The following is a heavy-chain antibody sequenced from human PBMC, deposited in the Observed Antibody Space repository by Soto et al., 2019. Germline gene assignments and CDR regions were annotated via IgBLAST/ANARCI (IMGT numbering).Heavy chain of an antibody. Sequence: GSLRLSCAASGFTFSTYAMSWVRQAPGKGLEWVSTISSSGGSTHYADSVKGRFTISRDNSKNTLYLQMNSLRAEDTAVYYCAKFYGGNPPHTYTIDPRGQATLVSVSS. D-gene: IGHD2-15*01. V-gene: IGHV3-23*01. J-gene: IGHJ5*02. CDR1: GFTFSTYA. CDR3: AKFYGGNPPHTYTIDP. CDR2: ISSSGGST.